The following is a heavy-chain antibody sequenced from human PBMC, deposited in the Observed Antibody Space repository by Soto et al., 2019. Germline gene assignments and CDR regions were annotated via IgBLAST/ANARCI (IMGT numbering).Heavy chain of an antibody. D-gene: IGHD1-26*01. CDR1: GGSFSGYY. V-gene: IGHV4-34*01. J-gene: IGHJ4*02. Sequence: SETLSLTCAVYGGSFSGYYWTWIRQPPGTGLEWIGEINHSGSTNYNPSLKSRVTISVDTSKNQVVLTMTNMEPVDTATYYCAHPYSGNYYYFDYWGQGTLVTVSS. CDR2: INHSGST. CDR3: AHPYSGNYYYFDY.